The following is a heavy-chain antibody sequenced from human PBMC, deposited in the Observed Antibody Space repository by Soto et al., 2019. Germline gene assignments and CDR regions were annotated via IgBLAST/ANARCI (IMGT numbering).Heavy chain of an antibody. Sequence: PGGSLRLSCAASGFTFSSYGMNWVRQAPGKGLEWISSISSGGSYTYYADSVKGRFTISRDNAKNSLYLQMNSLRVEDTAVYYCARKDGALDYWGQGTLVTVSS. J-gene: IGHJ4*02. CDR2: ISSGGSYT. CDR3: ARKDGALDY. CDR1: GFTFSSYG. V-gene: IGHV3-21*01. D-gene: IGHD3-10*01.